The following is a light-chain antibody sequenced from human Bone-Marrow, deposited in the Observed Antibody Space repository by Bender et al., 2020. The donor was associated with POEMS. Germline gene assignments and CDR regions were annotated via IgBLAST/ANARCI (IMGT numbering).Light chain of an antibody. V-gene: IGLV1-44*01. J-gene: IGLJ3*02. CDR2: SSH. CDR3: AVWDDSLNGWV. CDR1: SSNIVAHA. Sequence: QSVLTQPPSASGTPGQRVTISCSGGSSNIVAHAVNWYQHLPGTSPKLLIYSSHRRPSEVPDRFSGSRSGTSASLAISGHQCEDEADYYCAVWDDSLNGWVFGGGTKLTVL.